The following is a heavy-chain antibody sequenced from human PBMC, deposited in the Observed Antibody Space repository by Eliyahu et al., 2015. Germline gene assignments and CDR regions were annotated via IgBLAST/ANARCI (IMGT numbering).Heavy chain of an antibody. CDR3: TREPYYYYYMDV. Sequence: QAHLVQSGPEXKXPGASVKVSCKASXNTFSGYYVHWVRQAPGQGLEWMGRINPHNGDTLYAQKFQDRVNMTRDTSRSTAYMDLIRLTSADTAVYYCTREPYYYYYMDVWGKGTTVIVSS. CDR2: INPHNGDT. V-gene: IGHV1-2*06. J-gene: IGHJ6*03. CDR1: XNTFSGYY.